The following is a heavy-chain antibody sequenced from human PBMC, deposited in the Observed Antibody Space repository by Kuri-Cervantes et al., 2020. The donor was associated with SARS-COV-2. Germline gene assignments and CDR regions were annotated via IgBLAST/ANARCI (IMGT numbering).Heavy chain of an antibody. Sequence: LRPSWAVSGYSISSGYYWGWIRQPPGKGLEWIGSIYHSGSTYYNPSLKSRVTISVDTSKNQFSLKLSSVTAADTAVYYCARDNPGIAAAGSTGFDYWGQGTRVTVSS. CDR1: GYSISSGYY. CDR2: IYHSGST. J-gene: IGHJ4*02. CDR3: ARDNPGIAAAGSTGFDY. D-gene: IGHD6-13*01. V-gene: IGHV4-38-2*02.